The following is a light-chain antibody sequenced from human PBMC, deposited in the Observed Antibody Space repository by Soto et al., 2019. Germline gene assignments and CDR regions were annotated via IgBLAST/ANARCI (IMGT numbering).Light chain of an antibody. CDR3: QSYDSSLSAL. CDR1: SSNIGAGYD. V-gene: IGLV1-40*01. J-gene: IGLJ3*02. CDR2: GNI. Sequence: QSVLTQPPSVSGAPGQRVTLSCTGSSSNIGAGYDVHWYQQLPGTAPKLLIYGNINRPSGVPDRFSGSKSGTSASLAITWLQAEDEADYYCQSYDSSLSALFGGGTKLTVL.